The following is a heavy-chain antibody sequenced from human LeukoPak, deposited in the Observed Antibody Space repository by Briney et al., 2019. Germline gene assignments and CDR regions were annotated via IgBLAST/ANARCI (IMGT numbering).Heavy chain of an antibody. CDR1: GFTFSSYA. J-gene: IGHJ4*02. CDR3: VRESRVNSWSLDY. D-gene: IGHD2/OR15-2a*01. CDR2: ISGSGGST. V-gene: IGHV3-23*01. Sequence: GGSLRLSCAASGFTFSSYAMSWVRQAPGKGLEWVSAISGSGGSTYYADSVKGRFTISRDNSKNTLYLQVNNLRAEDTAVYYCVRESRVNSWSLDYWGQGTLVTVSS.